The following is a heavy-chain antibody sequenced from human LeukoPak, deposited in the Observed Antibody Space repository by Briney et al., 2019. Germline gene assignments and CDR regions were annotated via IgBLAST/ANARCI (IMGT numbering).Heavy chain of an antibody. V-gene: IGHV4-59*11. Sequence: SETLSLTCIVSGGPISTHCWSWSRQPPGKGLEWIGYNDYSGSTNYNPSLKSRVTISVDTSKNHFSLKLNSVTAADTAVYYCARDPPSGGFDSWGQGTLVTVSS. CDR3: ARDPPSGGFDS. CDR1: GGPISTHC. D-gene: IGHD3-16*01. CDR2: NDYSGST. J-gene: IGHJ4*02.